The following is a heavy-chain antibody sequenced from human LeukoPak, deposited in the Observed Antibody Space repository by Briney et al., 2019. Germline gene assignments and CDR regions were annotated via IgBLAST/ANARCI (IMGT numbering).Heavy chain of an antibody. Sequence: SETLSLTCTVSGGSISSYYWSWIRQPPGKGLEWIGYIYYSGSTNYNPSLKSRVTISVDTSKNQFSLKLSSVTAADTAVYYCAREGYYDSSGYFDYWGQGTLVTVSS. J-gene: IGHJ4*02. D-gene: IGHD3-22*01. CDR3: AREGYYDSSGYFDY. CDR2: IYYSGST. CDR1: GGSISSYY. V-gene: IGHV4-59*01.